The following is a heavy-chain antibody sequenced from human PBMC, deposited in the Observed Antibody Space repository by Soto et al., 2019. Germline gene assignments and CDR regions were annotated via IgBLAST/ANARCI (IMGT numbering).Heavy chain of an antibody. Sequence: SETLSLTCAVYGGSFSGYYWSWIRQPPGKGLEWIGEINHSGSTNYNPSLKSRVTISVGTSKNQFSLKLSSVTAADTAVYYCAGADSGRVWGWSRYYFDYWGQGTLVTVSS. CDR1: GGSFSGYY. J-gene: IGHJ4*02. CDR2: INHSGST. D-gene: IGHD6-19*01. CDR3: AGADSGRVWGWSRYYFDY. V-gene: IGHV4-34*01.